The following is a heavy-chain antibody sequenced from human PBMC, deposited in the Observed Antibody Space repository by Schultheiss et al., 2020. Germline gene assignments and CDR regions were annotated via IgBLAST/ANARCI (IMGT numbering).Heavy chain of an antibody. J-gene: IGHJ6*02. CDR3: ARGRHEDIVVVPAAMVDYYYGMDV. CDR2: IRTKTNRYAT. D-gene: IGHD2-2*01. Sequence: GESLKISCVTSGFTFSVSAIHWVRQAPGKGLEWVGRIRTKTNRYATGYGASVKGRFTISRDDSKNTAYLQMNSLKTEDTAVYYCARGRHEDIVVVPAAMVDYYYGMDVWGQGTTVTVYS. CDR1: GFTFSVSA. V-gene: IGHV3-73*01.